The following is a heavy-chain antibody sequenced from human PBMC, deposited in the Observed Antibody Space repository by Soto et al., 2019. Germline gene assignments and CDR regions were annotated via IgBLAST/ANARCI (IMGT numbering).Heavy chain of an antibody. D-gene: IGHD3-9*01. CDR2: ISYDGSNK. V-gene: IGHV3-30*18. Sequence: QVQLVESGGGVVQPGRSLRLSCAASGFTFSSYGMHWVRQAPGKGLEWVAVISYDGSNKYYADSVKGRFTISRDNSKNTLYLQMNSLRAEDTAVYYCAKVLRYFDWLSHGMDVWGQGTTATVSS. CDR1: GFTFSSYG. CDR3: AKVLRYFDWLSHGMDV. J-gene: IGHJ6*02.